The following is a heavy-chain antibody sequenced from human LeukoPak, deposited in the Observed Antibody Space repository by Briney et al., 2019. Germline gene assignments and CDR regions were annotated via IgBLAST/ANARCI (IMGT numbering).Heavy chain of an antibody. V-gene: IGHV3-7*01. CDR1: GFTFNYW. Sequence: GGSLRLSCAASGFTFNYWMTWVRQAPGKGLEWVANIKQDGSDKYYMDSVKGRFTISRDNARNSLYLQMNSLRAEDTAVYYCTRAPPSSGWSIDYWGQGILVTVSS. J-gene: IGHJ4*02. CDR3: TRAPPSSGWSIDY. D-gene: IGHD6-19*01. CDR2: IKQDGSDK.